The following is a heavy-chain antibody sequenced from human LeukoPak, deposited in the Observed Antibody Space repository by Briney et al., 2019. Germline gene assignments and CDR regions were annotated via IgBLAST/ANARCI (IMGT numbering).Heavy chain of an antibody. CDR3: ARVGSGGAWFDF. D-gene: IGHD6-19*01. V-gene: IGHV4-59*01. J-gene: IGHJ4*02. Sequence: SETLSLTCTVSSGSLTGYYWSWIRQPPGKGLEWIAYVYATGTTNYNPSLKTRPTISMDTSKNQLSLTLTSVTAADTAVYYCARVGSGGAWFDFWGQGTLVTVSS. CDR1: SGSLTGYY. CDR2: VYATGTT.